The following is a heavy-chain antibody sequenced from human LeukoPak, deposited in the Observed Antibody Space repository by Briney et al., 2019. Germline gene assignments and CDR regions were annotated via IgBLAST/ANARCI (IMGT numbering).Heavy chain of an antibody. CDR1: GFTFDDYG. V-gene: IGHV3-53*01. CDR3: ARGPYCSSTSCYSGMDV. Sequence: GGSLRLSCAASGFTFDDYGISWVRQAPGKGLEWVSVIYSGGSTYYADSVKGRFTISRDNSKNTLYLQMNSLRAEDTAVYYCARGPYCSSTSCYSGMDVWGKGTTVTVSS. D-gene: IGHD2-2*01. CDR2: IYSGGST. J-gene: IGHJ6*04.